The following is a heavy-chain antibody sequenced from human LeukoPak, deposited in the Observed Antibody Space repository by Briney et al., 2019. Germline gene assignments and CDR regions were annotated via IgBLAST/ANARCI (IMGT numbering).Heavy chain of an antibody. V-gene: IGHV3-15*07. CDR2: IKSKTDGGTT. J-gene: IGHJ4*02. CDR1: GFTFSNAW. Sequence: GGSLRLSCAAPGFTFSNAWMNWVRQAPGKGLEWVGRIKSKTDGGTTDYAAPVKGRFTISRDDSKNTLYLQMNSLKTEDTAVYYCARGVDYYENSGTIDCWGQGTLVTVSS. D-gene: IGHD3-22*01. CDR3: ARGVDYYENSGTIDC.